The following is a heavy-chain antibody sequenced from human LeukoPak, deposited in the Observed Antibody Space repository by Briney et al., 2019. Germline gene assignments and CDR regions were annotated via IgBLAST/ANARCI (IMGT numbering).Heavy chain of an antibody. Sequence: GASVKVSCKASGGSFSSYAISWVRQAPGQGLEWMGGLIPIFGTANYTQKFQGRVTLIADESTSTAYMELSSLRSEDTAVYYCARTPSCSGGNCYSPFDYWGQGTLVTVSS. J-gene: IGHJ4*02. V-gene: IGHV1-69*13. CDR2: LIPIFGTA. CDR3: ARTPSCSGGNCYSPFDY. CDR1: GGSFSSYA. D-gene: IGHD2-15*01.